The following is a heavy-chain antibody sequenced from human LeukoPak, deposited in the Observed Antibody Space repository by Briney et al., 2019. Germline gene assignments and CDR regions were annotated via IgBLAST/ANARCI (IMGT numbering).Heavy chain of an antibody. D-gene: IGHD3-10*01. V-gene: IGHV4-34*01. J-gene: IGHJ6*04. CDR2: INHSAST. Sequence: SETLSLTCAVYGGSFSGYYWSWIRQPPGKGLEWIGKINHSASTKYNPSLKSRVTISVDTSKNQFSLKLSSVAAADTAVYYCARAHYYGSGSYSVWGKGTTVTISS. CDR3: ARAHYYGSGSYSV. CDR1: GGSFSGYY.